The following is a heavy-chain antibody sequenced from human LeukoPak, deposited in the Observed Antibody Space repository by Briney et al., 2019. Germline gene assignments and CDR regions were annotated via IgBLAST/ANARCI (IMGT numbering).Heavy chain of an antibody. CDR2: INPNSGGT. CDR3: AREDDSTDY. Sequence: GASVKVSCKASGYTFISYGISWVRQAPGQGLEWMGWINPNSGGTNYAQKFQGRVTMTRDTSISTAYMELSRLRSDDTAVYYCAREDDSTDYWGQGTLVTVSS. V-gene: IGHV1-2*02. J-gene: IGHJ4*02. CDR1: GYTFISYG. D-gene: IGHD3-22*01.